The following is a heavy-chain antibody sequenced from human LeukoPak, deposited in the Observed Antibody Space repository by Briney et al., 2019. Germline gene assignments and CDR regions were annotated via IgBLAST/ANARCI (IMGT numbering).Heavy chain of an antibody. CDR1: GGSISSSSYY. CDR3: AKANCGGDCYPAY. CDR2: IYYSGST. Sequence: SETLSLTCTVSGGSISSSSYYWGWIRQPPGKGLEWIGSIYYSGSTYYNPSLKSQVTISVDTSKNQFSLKLSSVTAADTALYYCAKANCGGDCYPAYWGQGTLVTVSS. V-gene: IGHV4-39*07. J-gene: IGHJ4*02. D-gene: IGHD2-21*02.